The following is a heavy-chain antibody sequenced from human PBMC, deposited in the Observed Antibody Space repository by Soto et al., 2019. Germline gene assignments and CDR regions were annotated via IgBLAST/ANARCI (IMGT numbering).Heavy chain of an antibody. V-gene: IGHV4-34*01. J-gene: IGHJ6*02. CDR1: GGSFSGYY. CDR2: INHSGST. D-gene: IGHD3-3*01. CDR3: ARGSGISIWSGNRETLYYYCGMDV. Sequence: PSETLSLTCAVYGGSFSGYYWSWIRQPPGKGLEWIGEINHSGSTNYNPSLKSRVTISVDTSKNQFSLKLSSVTAADTAVYYCARGSGISIWSGNRETLYYYCGMDVWGQGTTVTVSS.